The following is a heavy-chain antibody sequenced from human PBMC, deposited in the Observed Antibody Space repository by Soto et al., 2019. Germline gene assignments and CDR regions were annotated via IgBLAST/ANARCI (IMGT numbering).Heavy chain of an antibody. Sequence: QVQLVESGGGVVQPGRSLRLSCAASGFTFSSYGMHWVRQAPGKGLEWVAVISYDGSNKYYADSVKGRFTISRDNSKNTLYLQMKSLRAEDTAVYYCAKAMATTGDYWGQGTLVTVSS. CDR1: GFTFSSYG. J-gene: IGHJ4*02. CDR2: ISYDGSNK. CDR3: AKAMATTGDY. D-gene: IGHD4-17*01. V-gene: IGHV3-30*18.